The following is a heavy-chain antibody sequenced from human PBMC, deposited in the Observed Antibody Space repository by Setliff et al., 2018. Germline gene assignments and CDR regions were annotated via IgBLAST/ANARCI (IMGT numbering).Heavy chain of an antibody. V-gene: IGHV4-4*07. CDR2: VFVDGST. Sequence: SETLSLTCTVSGDSISTYYWSWIRRPAGKGLEWIGRVFVDGSTNYNPSLKGRLTISVDTAQNQFSLRLTSVTAADTAVYYCARTGTYRYFDYWGQGALVTVSS. CDR1: GDSISTYY. J-gene: IGHJ4*02. CDR3: ARTGTYRYFDY. D-gene: IGHD1-1*01.